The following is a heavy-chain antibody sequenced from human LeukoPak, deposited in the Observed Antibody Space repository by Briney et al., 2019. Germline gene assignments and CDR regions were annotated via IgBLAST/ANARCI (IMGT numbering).Heavy chain of an antibody. CDR2: IYSGDSGVST. V-gene: IGHV3-23*03. Sequence: PGGSLRLSCAASGFTFGTYAMSWVRQAPGKGLEWVSVIYSGDSGVSTYYADSVKGRFTISRHNSKNTLYLQMSSLRAEDTAVYFCARSAARLRYYYAMDVWGQGTTVTVCS. D-gene: IGHD6-6*01. CDR1: GFTFGTYA. CDR3: ARSAARLRYYYAMDV. J-gene: IGHJ6*02.